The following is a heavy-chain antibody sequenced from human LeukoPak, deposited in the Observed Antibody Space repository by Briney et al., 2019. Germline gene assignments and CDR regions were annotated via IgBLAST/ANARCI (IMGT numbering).Heavy chain of an antibody. V-gene: IGHV6-1*01. D-gene: IGHD3-16*01. J-gene: IGHJ4*02. CDR2: TYYRSKWYN. CDR1: GDSVSSNSAA. CDR3: ARDVAEGGGELDY. Sequence: SQTLSLTCAISGDSVSSNSAAWNWIRQSPSRGLEWLGRTYYRSKWYNDYAGSVKSRITINPDTSKNQFSLQLNSVAPEDTAVYYCARDVAEGGGELDYWGQGTLVTVSS.